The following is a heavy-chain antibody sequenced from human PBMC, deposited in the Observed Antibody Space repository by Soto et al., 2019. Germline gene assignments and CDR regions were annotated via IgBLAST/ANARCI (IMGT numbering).Heavy chain of an antibody. D-gene: IGHD1-26*01. Sequence: PGGSLRLSCAASGFTFSSYAMSWVRQAPGKGLEWVSAISGSGGSTYYADSVKGRFTISRDNSKNTLYLQMNSLRAEDTAVYYCAKKVPSWELLPRSPGAYYFDYWGQGTLVTVSS. J-gene: IGHJ4*02. CDR3: AKKVPSWELLPRSPGAYYFDY. CDR2: ISGSGGST. V-gene: IGHV3-23*01. CDR1: GFTFSSYA.